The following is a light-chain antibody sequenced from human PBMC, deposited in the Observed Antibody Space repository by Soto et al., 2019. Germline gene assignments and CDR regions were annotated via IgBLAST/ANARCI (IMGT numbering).Light chain of an antibody. CDR2: EVS. CDR1: SSDVGGYNY. CDR3: SSKGSSSIDYV. J-gene: IGLJ1*01. Sequence: QSALTQPASVSGSPGQSITISCTGTSSDVGGYNYVSWYQQHPGKAPKLMIYEVSNRPSGVSNRFSGSKSGNTASLTISGLQAEDEADYYCSSKGSSSIDYVFGTGTKLTVL. V-gene: IGLV2-14*01.